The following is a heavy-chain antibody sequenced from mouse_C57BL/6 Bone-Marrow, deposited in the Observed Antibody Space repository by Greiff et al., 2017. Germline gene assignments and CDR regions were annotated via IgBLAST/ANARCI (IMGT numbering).Heavy chain of an antibody. Sequence: QVQLQQSGPELVKPGASVKISCKASGYSFTSYYIHWVKQRPGQGLEWIGGIYPGNGNTKYNEKFKGKAKLTADTSSSTAYMQLSSLTSEDSAVEDCSRGWPPRFAYWGQGMLVTVSA. J-gene: IGHJ3*01. CDR2: IYPGNGNT. CDR3: SRGWPPRFAY. D-gene: IGHD1-1*02. CDR1: GYSFTSYY. V-gene: IGHV1-66*01.